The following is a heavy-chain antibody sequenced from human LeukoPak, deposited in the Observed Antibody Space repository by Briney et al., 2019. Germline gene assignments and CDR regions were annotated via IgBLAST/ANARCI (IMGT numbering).Heavy chain of an antibody. CDR1: GFTLSSYS. Sequence: GGSLRLSCAASGFTLSSYSMNWVRQAPGKGLEWVGRIKSKTDGGTTDYAAPAKGRFSISRDDSKNTLYLQMNSLKTEDTAVYYCTTDMGLRYCSSTSYHREDYGDYEADYWGQGTLVTVSS. V-gene: IGHV3-15*01. CDR3: TTDMGLRYCSSTSYHREDYGDYEADY. J-gene: IGHJ4*02. CDR2: IKSKTDGGTT. D-gene: IGHD2-2*01.